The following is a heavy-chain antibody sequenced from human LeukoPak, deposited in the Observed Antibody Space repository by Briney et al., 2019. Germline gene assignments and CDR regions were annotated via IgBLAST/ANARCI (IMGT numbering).Heavy chain of an antibody. CDR3: ARDGAITIHAFDI. Sequence: SQTLSLTCTVSGGSISSGGYYWSWIRQPPGKGLEWIGYIYHSGSTYYNPSLKSRVTISVDRSKNQFSLKLSSVTAADTAVYYCARDGAITIHAFDIWGQGTMVTVSS. CDR1: GGSISSGGYY. V-gene: IGHV4-30-2*01. D-gene: IGHD3-3*01. CDR2: IYHSGST. J-gene: IGHJ3*02.